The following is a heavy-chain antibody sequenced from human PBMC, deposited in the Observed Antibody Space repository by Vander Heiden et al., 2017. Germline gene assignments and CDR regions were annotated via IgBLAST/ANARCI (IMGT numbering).Heavy chain of an antibody. V-gene: IGHV4-34*01. Sequence: QVQLQQWGAGLLKPSETLSLTCAVYGGSFSGYYWSWIRQPPGKGLEWIGEINHSGSTNYNPSLKSRVTISVDTSKNQFSLKLSSVTAADTAVYYCASWGGDDPWDYWGQGTLVTVSS. CDR3: ASWGGDDPWDY. CDR1: GGSFSGYY. J-gene: IGHJ4*02. D-gene: IGHD2-21*02. CDR2: INHSGST.